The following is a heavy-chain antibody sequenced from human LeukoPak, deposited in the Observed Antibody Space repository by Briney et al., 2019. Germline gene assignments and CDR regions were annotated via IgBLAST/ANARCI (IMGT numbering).Heavy chain of an antibody. CDR2: IYYSGST. Sequence: SETLSLTCTVSGGSISSGGYYWSWIRQHPGKGLEWIGYIYYSGSTYYNPSLKSRVTISVDTSKNRFFLKLSAVTAADTAVYYCARDAPDYYGMDVWGQGTTVTVSS. J-gene: IGHJ6*02. V-gene: IGHV4-31*03. CDR1: GGSISSGGYY. CDR3: ARDAPDYYGMDV.